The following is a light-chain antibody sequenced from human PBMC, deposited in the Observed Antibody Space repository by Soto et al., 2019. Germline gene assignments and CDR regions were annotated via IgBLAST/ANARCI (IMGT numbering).Light chain of an antibody. CDR3: SSYTSGGNYV. CDR1: SSDVAAYNY. V-gene: IGLV2-14*03. J-gene: IGLJ1*01. CDR2: DVS. Sequence: QSVLTQPASVSGSPGQSITISCTGTSSDVAAYNYVSWYQQHPGKAPKLMVYDVSNRPSGVSNRFSGSKSGNTASLTISGLQAEDEADYYCSSYTSGGNYVFGTGTKLTRP.